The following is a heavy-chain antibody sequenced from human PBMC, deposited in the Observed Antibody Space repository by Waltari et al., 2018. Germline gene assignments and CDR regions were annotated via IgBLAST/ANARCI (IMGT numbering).Heavy chain of an antibody. CDR1: GFTFSSYA. J-gene: IGHJ4*02. V-gene: IGHV3-23*04. CDR2: ISGSGGST. D-gene: IGHD4-17*01. CDR3: ATDPAYGDFYFDY. Sequence: EVQLVESGGGLVQPGGSLRLSCAASGFTFSSYAMSWVRQAPGKGLEWVSAISGSGGSTYYADSVKGRVTISRDNSKNTLYLQMNSLRAEDTAVYYCATDPAYGDFYFDYWGQGTLVTVSS.